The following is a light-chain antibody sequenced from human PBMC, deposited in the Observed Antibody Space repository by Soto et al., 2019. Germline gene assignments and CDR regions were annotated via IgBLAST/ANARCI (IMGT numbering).Light chain of an antibody. V-gene: IGLV2-23*01. CDR1: SSDIGNYNL. CDR2: EGT. CDR3: CSYAGSPWV. Sequence: QSVLTQPASVSGSPGQSITISCTGTSSDIGNYNLVSWYQQHPGKAPKLMIYEGTKRPSGVSDRFSGSKSGNTASLTVSGLQAEDEADYYCCSYAGSPWVFGGGTKLTVL. J-gene: IGLJ3*02.